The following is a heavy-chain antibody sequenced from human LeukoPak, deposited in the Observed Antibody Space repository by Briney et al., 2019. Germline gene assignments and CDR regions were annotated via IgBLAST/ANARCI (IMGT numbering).Heavy chain of an antibody. V-gene: IGHV3-20*01. CDR2: INWNGGST. D-gene: IGHD2-2*01. J-gene: IGHJ6*02. CDR1: GFTFDDYG. CDR3: ARGRRYCSSTSCYLNYYYYYGMDV. Sequence: PGGSLRLSCAASGFTFDDYGMSWVRQAPGKGLEWVSGINWNGGSTGYADSVKGRFTISRDNAKSSLYLQMNSLRAEDTALYHCARGRRYCSSTSCYLNYYYYYGMDVWGQGTTVTVSS.